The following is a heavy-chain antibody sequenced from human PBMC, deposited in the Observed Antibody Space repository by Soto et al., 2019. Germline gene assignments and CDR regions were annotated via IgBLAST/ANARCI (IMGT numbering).Heavy chain of an antibody. CDR1: GFTFSDYY. J-gene: IGHJ4*02. Sequence: GGSLRLSCAASGFTFSDYYMSWLRQAPGKGLEWVSYISSSSSYTNYADSVKGRFTISRDNAKNSLYPQMNSLRAEDTAVYYCARDTPDYWSQGTLVTVSS. V-gene: IGHV3-11*06. CDR2: ISSSSSYT. CDR3: ARDTPDY.